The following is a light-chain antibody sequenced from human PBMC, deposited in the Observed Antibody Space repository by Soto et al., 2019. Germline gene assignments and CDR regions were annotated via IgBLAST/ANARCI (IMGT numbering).Light chain of an antibody. J-gene: IGLJ2*01. CDR1: SSDVGGYNY. Sequence: QSVLTQPASVSGSPGQSITISCTGTSSDVGGYNYVSWYQQHPVKAPKLMIYEVSNRPSGVSNRFSGSKSGNTASLTISGLQAEDEADYYCSSYTSSSPVVFGGGTKLTVL. V-gene: IGLV2-14*01. CDR3: SSYTSSSPVV. CDR2: EVS.